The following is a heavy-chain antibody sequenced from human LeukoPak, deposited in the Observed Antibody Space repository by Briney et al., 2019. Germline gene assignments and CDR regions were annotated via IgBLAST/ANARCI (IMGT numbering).Heavy chain of an antibody. V-gene: IGHV1-46*01. CDR3: ARELGSTSHSQIRDEYFQH. Sequence: GASVRVSCRAAGYTFASYYMHGVRQARGQGLEWIGLNSPNGGSTRYAQKFQGRGTMTRDTSTRTVYMELTSLTSEDTAVYYCARELGSTSHSQIRDEYFQHWGQGTMVTVSS. CDR2: NSPNGGST. J-gene: IGHJ1*01. CDR1: GYTFASYY. D-gene: IGHD2/OR15-2a*01.